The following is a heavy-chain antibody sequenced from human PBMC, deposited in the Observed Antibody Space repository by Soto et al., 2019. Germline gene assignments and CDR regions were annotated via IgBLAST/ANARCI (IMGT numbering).Heavy chain of an antibody. D-gene: IGHD3-10*01. CDR1: GLTFSNYW. J-gene: IGHJ4*02. V-gene: IGHV3-74*01. Sequence: EVQLVESGGGLVQPGGSLRLSCAASGLTFSNYWMHWVRQAPGKGLVWVSRIKSDGSSISYADSVKGRFTISRDNARNTLYLQMSSQRAEDTAVYYCARGGFSGSGSYIQGDYWGQGTLVTVSS. CDR3: ARGGFSGSGSYIQGDY. CDR2: IKSDGSSI.